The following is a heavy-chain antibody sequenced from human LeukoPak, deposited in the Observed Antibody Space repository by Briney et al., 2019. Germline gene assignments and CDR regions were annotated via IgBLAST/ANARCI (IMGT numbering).Heavy chain of an antibody. Sequence: GGSLRLSCAASGFIFSNYAMNGVRQAPGKGLEWVSSISGSSRHIYYADSVKGRFTISRDNAKNSLYLQMNSLRAEDTAVYYCARDGSGIHYDWAYWGQGTLVTVSS. CDR2: ISGSSRHI. V-gene: IGHV3-21*01. CDR3: ARDGSGIHYDWAY. J-gene: IGHJ4*02. CDR1: GFIFSNYA. D-gene: IGHD3-10*01.